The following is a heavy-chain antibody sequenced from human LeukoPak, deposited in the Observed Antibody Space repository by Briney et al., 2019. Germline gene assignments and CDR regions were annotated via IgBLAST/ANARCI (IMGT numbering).Heavy chain of an antibody. CDR1: GGSISSTTDY. J-gene: IGHJ3*02. CDR3: ARAAITGGGAFDI. D-gene: IGHD7-27*01. CDR2: VYYSGKT. V-gene: IGHV4-39*06. Sequence: SETLSLTCTVSGGSISSTTDYWGWIRQPPGNGLEWIGSVYYSGKTYYNPSLKSRVTISLDTSNNQFPLNLPSRTPADPAVYYCARAAITGGGAFDIWGQGTMVTVSS.